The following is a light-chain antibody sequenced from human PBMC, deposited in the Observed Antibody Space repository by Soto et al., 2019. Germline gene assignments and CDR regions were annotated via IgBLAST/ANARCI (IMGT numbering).Light chain of an antibody. CDR3: CSYAGSSTRV. V-gene: IGLV2-23*01. CDR1: KNDIGSYRF. J-gene: IGLJ3*02. CDR2: EGS. Sequence: QSVLTQPASVSGSPGESITICCIGTKNDIGSYRFVSWYQQHPGEAPKLMISEGSKRPSGTSNRFSGSKSGNTASLSISGLQAEVEADYYCCSYAGSSTRVFGGGTQLTVL.